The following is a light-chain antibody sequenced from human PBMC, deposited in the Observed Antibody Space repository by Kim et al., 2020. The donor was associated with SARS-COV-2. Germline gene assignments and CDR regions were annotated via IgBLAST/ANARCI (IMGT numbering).Light chain of an antibody. V-gene: IGLV1-44*01. Sequence: QSVLTQPPSASGTPGQRVTISCSGGSSNIETNTVNWFQQLPGTAPKLLMYSNSHRPSGVPDRFSGSRSGTSASLAISGLQSEDEADYYCAAWDDSLNAWVFGGGTQLTVL. J-gene: IGLJ3*02. CDR2: SNS. CDR1: SSNIETNT. CDR3: AAWDDSLNAWV.